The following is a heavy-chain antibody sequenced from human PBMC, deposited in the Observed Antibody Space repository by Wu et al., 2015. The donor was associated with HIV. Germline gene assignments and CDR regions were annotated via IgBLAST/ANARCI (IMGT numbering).Heavy chain of an antibody. CDR3: ARVERGYSYGLGY. CDR1: GGSISSHY. CDR2: IYYSGST. V-gene: IGHV4-59*11. Sequence: QVQLQESGPGLVKPSETLSLTCTVSGGSISSHYWSWIRQPPGKGLEWIGYIYYSGSTNYNPSLKSRVTISVDTSKNQFSLKLSSVTAADTAVYYCARVERGYSYGLGYWGQGTLVTVSS. J-gene: IGHJ4*02. D-gene: IGHD5-18*01.